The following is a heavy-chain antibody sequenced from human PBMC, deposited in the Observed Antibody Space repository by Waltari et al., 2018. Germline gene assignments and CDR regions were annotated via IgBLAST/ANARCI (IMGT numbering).Heavy chain of an antibody. Sequence: QLQLQESGPGLVKPSETLSLTCTVSGGSISSSSYYWGWIRQPPGKGLEWIGSIYYSGGTYYNPSLKSRVTISVDTSKNQFSLKLSSVTAADTAVYYCATASYLWFGELSYYFDYWGQGTLVTVSS. CDR1: GGSISSSSYY. CDR2: IYYSGGT. J-gene: IGHJ4*02. D-gene: IGHD3-10*01. CDR3: ATASYLWFGELSYYFDY. V-gene: IGHV4-39*07.